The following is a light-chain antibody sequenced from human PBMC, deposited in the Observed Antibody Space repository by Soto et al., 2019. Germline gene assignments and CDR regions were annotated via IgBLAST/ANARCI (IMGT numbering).Light chain of an antibody. Sequence: QSALTQPRSVSGSPGQSVTISCSGTINDVGGYNSVSWFQHHPGSAPKLMVHSVTQRPSGVPDRFSGSKSGSTASLTISGLQAEDEADYYCCSYAGSYTSYVFGTGTKLTVL. CDR3: CSYAGSYTSYV. J-gene: IGLJ1*01. CDR2: SVT. V-gene: IGLV2-11*01. CDR1: INDVGGYNS.